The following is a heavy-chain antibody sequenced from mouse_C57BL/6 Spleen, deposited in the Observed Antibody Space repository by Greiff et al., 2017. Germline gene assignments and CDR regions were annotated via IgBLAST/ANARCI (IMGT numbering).Heavy chain of an antibody. J-gene: IGHJ2*01. CDR1: GYAFSSSW. CDR2: IYTGDGDT. V-gene: IGHV1-82*01. CDR3: AKDDYLYSIDY. Sequence: QVQLQQSGPELVKPGASVKISCKASGYAFSSSWMNWVKQRPGKGLEWIGRIYTGDGDTNYNGKFKGKATLTADKSSSTPYMQLSRPTSEDSALYFCAKDDYLYSIDYWGQGTTLTVSS. D-gene: IGHD2-4*01.